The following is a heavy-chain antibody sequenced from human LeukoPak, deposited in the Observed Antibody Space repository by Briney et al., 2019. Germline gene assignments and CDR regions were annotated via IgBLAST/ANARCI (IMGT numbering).Heavy chain of an antibody. V-gene: IGHV3-23*01. J-gene: IGHJ4*02. Sequence: GGSLRLSCAASGFTVSSNYMSWVRQAPGKGLEWVSTVSGSGGSTYCADSVKGRFTISRDNSKNTLYLQMNSLRAEDTAVYYCAKEEWELREEVYFDYWGQGTLVTVSS. CDR2: VSGSGGST. CDR1: GFTVSSNY. D-gene: IGHD1-26*01. CDR3: AKEEWELREEVYFDY.